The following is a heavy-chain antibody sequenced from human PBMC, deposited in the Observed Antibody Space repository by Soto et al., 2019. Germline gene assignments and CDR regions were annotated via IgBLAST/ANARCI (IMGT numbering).Heavy chain of an antibody. CDR2: ISPDGSAK. Sequence: GGSLRLACTTSAFTFSSYWMTWVRQAPGKGLEWVANISPDGSAKHYADPVRGRFTISRDNTRNSLYLQMNYLRAEDTAVYHCARDFYASGSHDYWGPGTLVTVSS. D-gene: IGHD3-10*01. CDR1: AFTFSSYW. CDR3: ARDFYASGSHDY. J-gene: IGHJ4*02. V-gene: IGHV3-7*03.